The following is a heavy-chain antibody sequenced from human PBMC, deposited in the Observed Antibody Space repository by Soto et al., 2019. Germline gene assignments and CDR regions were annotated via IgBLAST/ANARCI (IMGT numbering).Heavy chain of an antibody. V-gene: IGHV1-69*01. J-gene: IGHJ4*02. D-gene: IGHD7-27*01. CDR3: ARIRGGGNSGVY. CDR2: IIPIFGTA. CDR1: GGTFSSYA. Sequence: QVQLVQSGAEVKKPGSSVKVSCKASGGTFSSYAISWVRQAPGQGLEWMGGIIPIFGTANYAQKFQGRVTFTADEPTSTAYMALGSLRSEDKAVYYWARIRGGGNSGVYWCQGTLVTVSS.